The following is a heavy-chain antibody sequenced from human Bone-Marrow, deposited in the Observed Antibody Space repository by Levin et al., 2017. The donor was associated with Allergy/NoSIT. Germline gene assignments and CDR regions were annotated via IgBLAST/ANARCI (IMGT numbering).Heavy chain of an antibody. CDR1: GYRFTKYW. Sequence: KVSCKASGYRFTKYWIAWVRQPPGKGLEWMGTIYPDDSDTRYRSSFEGLVTISADKSSSTVYLQWNSLKASDSAMYFCARAIYNGFENDAFDVWGQGTLVTVSS. CDR3: ARAIYNGFENDAFDV. CDR2: IYPDDSDT. D-gene: IGHD5-12*01. J-gene: IGHJ3*01. V-gene: IGHV5-51*01.